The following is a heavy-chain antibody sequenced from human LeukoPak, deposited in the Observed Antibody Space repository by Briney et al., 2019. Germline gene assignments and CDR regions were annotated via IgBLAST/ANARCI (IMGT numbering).Heavy chain of an antibody. D-gene: IGHD6-19*01. CDR1: GFTFTSYW. J-gene: IGHJ4*02. CDR3: ARRQWLVQTVRGAPSYFDC. V-gene: IGHV3-7*05. Sequence: PGGSLRLSCAASGFTFTSYWMNWVRQAPGKGLEWVATINQDGGEKYYVDSVKGRFTISRDNAKNSLFLQMNSLRAEDTAVYYCARRQWLVQTVRGAPSYFDCWGQGTLAIVSS. CDR2: INQDGGEK.